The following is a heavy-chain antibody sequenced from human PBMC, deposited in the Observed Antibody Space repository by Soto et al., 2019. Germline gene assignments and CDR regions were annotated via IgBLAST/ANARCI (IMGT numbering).Heavy chain of an antibody. CDR1: GGTFSSYA. Sequence: SVKVSCKASGGTFSSYAISWVRQAPGQGLEWMGGIIPIFGTANYAQKFQGRVTITADESTSTAYMELSSLRSEDTAVYYCARDRADYYDSSGSGHDAFDIWGQGTLVTVSS. D-gene: IGHD3-22*01. J-gene: IGHJ3*02. CDR2: IIPIFGTA. CDR3: ARDRADYYDSSGSGHDAFDI. V-gene: IGHV1-69*13.